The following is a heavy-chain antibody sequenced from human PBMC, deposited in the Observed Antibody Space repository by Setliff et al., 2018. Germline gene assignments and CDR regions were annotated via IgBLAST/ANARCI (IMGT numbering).Heavy chain of an antibody. V-gene: IGHV4-38-2*01. J-gene: IGHJ2*01. CDR3: ARTSSGRYFDL. Sequence: SETLSLTCAVSDFSVSSNYYWGRIRQPPGKGLEWIANVYYSGSTYYSPSLKSRVTMSVDTSKNQFSLNLYSVTAADTAVYYCARTSSGRYFDLWGRGTLVTVSS. CDR1: DFSVSSNYY. CDR2: VYYSGST.